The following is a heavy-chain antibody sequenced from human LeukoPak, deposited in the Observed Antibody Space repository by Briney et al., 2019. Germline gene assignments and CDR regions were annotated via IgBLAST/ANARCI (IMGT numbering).Heavy chain of an antibody. D-gene: IGHD2-15*01. Sequence: SETLSLTCNVSGGSITTSSYYWGWIRQPPGKGLEWIARIYSSEYTYYNPSLKSRGTISVDTSKNQFSLKLTSVTAADTAVYYCAGSDLTQDYWDYWGQGTLVKVSS. CDR1: GGSITTSSYY. CDR3: AGSDLTQDYWDY. V-gene: IGHV4-39*07. CDR2: IYSSEYT. J-gene: IGHJ4*02.